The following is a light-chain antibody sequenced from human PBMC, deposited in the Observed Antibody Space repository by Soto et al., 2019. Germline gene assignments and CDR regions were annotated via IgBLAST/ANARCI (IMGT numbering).Light chain of an antibody. CDR3: SSYAATSNYV. CDR2: EVT. CDR1: SSDVGGYNF. Sequence: QSALTQPPSASGSPGQSVTISCTGTSSDVGGYNFVSWYRQYPGKAPQLIIYEVTKRPSGFPDRFSGSKSGKTASLTVSGLQAEDEADDYCSSYAATSNYVFGSVTKLTVL. V-gene: IGLV2-8*01. J-gene: IGLJ1*01.